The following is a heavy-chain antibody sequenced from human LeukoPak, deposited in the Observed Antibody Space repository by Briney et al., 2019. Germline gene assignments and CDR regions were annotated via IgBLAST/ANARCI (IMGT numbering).Heavy chain of an antibody. CDR1: GFTFSSYG. CDR2: IRYDGSNK. D-gene: IGHD2-2*01. Sequence: GGSLRLSCAVSGFTFSSYGMHWVRQAPGKGLEWVAFIRYDGSNKYYADSVKGRFTISRDNSKNTLYLQMNSLRAEDTAVCYCAKDALGIVVVPAASIDYWGQGTLVTVSS. J-gene: IGHJ4*02. V-gene: IGHV3-30*02. CDR3: AKDALGIVVVPAASIDY.